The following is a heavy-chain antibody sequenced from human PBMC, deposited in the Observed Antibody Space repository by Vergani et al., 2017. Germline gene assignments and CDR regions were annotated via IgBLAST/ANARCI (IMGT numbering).Heavy chain of an antibody. V-gene: IGHV3-33*08. J-gene: IGHJ4*02. CDR3: AKGYGSSWYSYYFDY. CDR1: GFTFSSYG. Sequence: QVQLVESGGGVVQPGRSLRLSCAASGFTFSSYGMHWVRQAPGKGLEWVAVIWYDGSNKYYADSVKGRFTISRDNSKNTLYLQMNSLRAEDTAVYYCAKGYGSSWYSYYFDYWGQGTLVTVSS. CDR2: IWYDGSNK. D-gene: IGHD6-13*01.